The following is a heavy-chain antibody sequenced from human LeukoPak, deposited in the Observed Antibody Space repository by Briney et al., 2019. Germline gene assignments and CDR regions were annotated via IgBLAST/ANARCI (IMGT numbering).Heavy chain of an antibody. CDR2: ISSTSSYI. CDR1: GFSFSSYS. J-gene: IGHJ4*02. V-gene: IGHV3-21*01. CDR3: ARASSGWAVDLYYFDY. D-gene: IGHD6-19*01. Sequence: PGGSLRLSCAASGFSFSSYSMNWVRQAPGKGLEWVSSISSTSSYIYYADSVKGRFTISIDNAKNSLFLQMNSLRAEDTAVYYCARASSGWAVDLYYFDYWGQGTLVTVSS.